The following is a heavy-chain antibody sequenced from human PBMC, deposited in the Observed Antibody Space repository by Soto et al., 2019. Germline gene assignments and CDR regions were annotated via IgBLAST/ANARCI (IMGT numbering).Heavy chain of an antibody. D-gene: IGHD3-3*01. CDR1: GYTFRNFG. V-gene: IGHV1-18*01. J-gene: IGHJ6*02. CDR2: ISAYNANA. Sequence: GASVKVSCKASGYTFRNFGISWVRQAPGQGLEWMGWISAYNANANYAQKFQGRLTMTADTSTSTAYMELRSLRSDDTAVYYCARKYYDFWSGYSSSTSYGMDVWGQGTTVTVSS. CDR3: ARKYYDFWSGYSSSTSYGMDV.